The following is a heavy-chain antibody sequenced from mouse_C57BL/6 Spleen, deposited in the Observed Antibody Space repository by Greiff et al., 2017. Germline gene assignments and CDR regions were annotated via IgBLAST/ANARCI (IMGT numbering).Heavy chain of an antibody. V-gene: IGHV2-5*01. Sequence: QVQLQQSGPGLVQPSQSLSITCTVSGFSLTRYGVHWVRQSPGKGLEWLGVIWRGGSTDYNAAFMSRLSITKDNSKSQVFFKMNSLQADDTAIYYCAKNTDYDGAWCAYWGQGTLVTVSA. CDR1: GFSLTRYG. CDR3: AKNTDYDGAWCAY. CDR2: IWRGGST. J-gene: IGHJ3*01. D-gene: IGHD2-4*01.